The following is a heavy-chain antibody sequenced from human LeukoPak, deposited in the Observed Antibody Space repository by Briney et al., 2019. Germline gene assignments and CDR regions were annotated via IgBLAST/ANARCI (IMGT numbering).Heavy chain of an antibody. CDR2: ISGSGSTI. CDR3: ASGRGFPVTKTIYDY. Sequence: GGSLRLSCAVSGFTFNNCEMNWVRQAPGKGLEWVSYISGSGSTISYADSVRGRFTISRDNAKNSLYLQMNSLRAEDTAVYYCASGRGFPVTKTIYDYWGQGTLVPVSS. D-gene: IGHD4-17*01. V-gene: IGHV3-48*03. J-gene: IGHJ4*02. CDR1: GFTFNNCE.